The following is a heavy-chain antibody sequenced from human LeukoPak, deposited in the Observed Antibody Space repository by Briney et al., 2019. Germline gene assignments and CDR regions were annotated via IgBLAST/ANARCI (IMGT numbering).Heavy chain of an antibody. D-gene: IGHD4-17*01. CDR1: GGSFSGYY. V-gene: IGHV4-34*01. CDR3: ARDDYGDLP. CDR2: INHSGST. J-gene: IGHJ5*02. Sequence: SETLSLTCAVYGGSFSGYYWSWIRQPPGKGLGWIGEINHSGSTNYNPSLKSRVTISVDTSKNQFSLKLSSVTAADTAVYYCARDDYGDLPWGQGTLVTVS.